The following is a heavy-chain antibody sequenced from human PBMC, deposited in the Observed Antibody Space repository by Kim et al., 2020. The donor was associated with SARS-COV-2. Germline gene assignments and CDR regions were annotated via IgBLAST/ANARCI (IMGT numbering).Heavy chain of an antibody. Sequence: DSRKGRFTSSRDNSKNTLYVQMNSLRAEETAVYYCAKTENDYGDYVLDYWGQGTLVTVSS. V-gene: IGHV3-23*03. CDR3: AKTENDYGDYVLDY. D-gene: IGHD4-17*01. J-gene: IGHJ4*02.